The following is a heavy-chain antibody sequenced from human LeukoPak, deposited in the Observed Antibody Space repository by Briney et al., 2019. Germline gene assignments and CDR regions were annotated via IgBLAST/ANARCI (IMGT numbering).Heavy chain of an antibody. CDR3: ARTPFWSGHNY. V-gene: IGHV4-30-2*01. D-gene: IGHD3-3*01. CDR1: GGSISSGGYY. CDR2: IYHSGST. J-gene: IGHJ4*02. Sequence: SETLSLTCTVSGGSISSGGYYWSWIRQPPGKGLEWIGYIYHSGSTYYNPSLKSRVTISVDRSKNQFSLKLSSVTAADTAVYYCARTPFWSGHNYWSQGILVTVSS.